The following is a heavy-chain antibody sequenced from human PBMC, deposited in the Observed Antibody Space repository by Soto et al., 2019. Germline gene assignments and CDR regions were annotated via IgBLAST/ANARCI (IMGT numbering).Heavy chain of an antibody. V-gene: IGHV3-15*01. D-gene: IGHD5-18*01. CDR1: GFTFSNAW. CDR2: IKSKTDGGTT. CDR3: TTPSYGYSYGYNWFDP. J-gene: IGHJ5*02. Sequence: PGGSLRLSCAASGFTFSNAWMSWVRQAPGKGLEWVGRIKSKTDGGTTDYAAPVKGRFTISRDDSKNTLYLQMNSLKTEDTAVYYCTTPSYGYSYGYNWFDPWGQGTLVTVSS.